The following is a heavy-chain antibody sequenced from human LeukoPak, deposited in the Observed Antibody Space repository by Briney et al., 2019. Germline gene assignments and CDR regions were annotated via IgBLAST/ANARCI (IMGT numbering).Heavy chain of an antibody. CDR1: GGSISSGG. CDR3: AKDQRNRAVARRPPDY. V-gene: IGHV3-30*18. Sequence: LSLTCTVSGGSISSGGSYWSWVRQAPGKGLEWVAVISYDGSNKYYADSVKGRFTISRDNSKNTLYLQMNSLRAEDTAVYYCAKDQRNRAVARRPPDYWGQGTLVTVSS. D-gene: IGHD6-19*01. CDR2: ISYDGSNK. J-gene: IGHJ4*02.